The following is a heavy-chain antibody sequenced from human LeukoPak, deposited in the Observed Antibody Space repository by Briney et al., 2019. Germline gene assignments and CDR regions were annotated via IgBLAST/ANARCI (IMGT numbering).Heavy chain of an antibody. Sequence: GGSLRLSCAASGFTFSSNEMNWVRQAPGKGLEWVAAISYDGSKKYYADSVKGRFTISRDNSKNTLYLQMNSLRAEDTAVYYCASSYYDILTGESELDYWGQGTLVTVSS. V-gene: IGHV3-30*04. J-gene: IGHJ4*02. CDR1: GFTFSSNE. D-gene: IGHD3-9*01. CDR2: ISYDGSKK. CDR3: ASSYYDILTGESELDY.